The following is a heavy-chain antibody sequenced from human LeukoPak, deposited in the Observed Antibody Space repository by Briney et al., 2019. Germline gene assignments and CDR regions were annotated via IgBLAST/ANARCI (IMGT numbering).Heavy chain of an antibody. J-gene: IGHJ4*02. CDR3: AKDGCSSTSCYPYYFDY. D-gene: IGHD2-2*01. Sequence: GGSLRLSCAASGFTFSSYGMHWVRQAPGKGLEWVAFIRYDGSNKYYADSVKGRFTISRDNSKNPLYLQMNSLRAEDTAVYYCAKDGCSSTSCYPYYFDYWGQGTLVTVSS. CDR1: GFTFSSYG. CDR2: IRYDGSNK. V-gene: IGHV3-30*02.